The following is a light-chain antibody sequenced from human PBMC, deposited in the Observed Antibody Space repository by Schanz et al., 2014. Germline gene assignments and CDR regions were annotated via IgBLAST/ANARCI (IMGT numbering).Light chain of an antibody. Sequence: EIVLTQSPGTLSLSPGERATLSCRASQSVSSSYLAWYQQKPGQAPRLLIYDASNRATGIPDRFSGSGSGTDFTLSISRLEPEDFAVYYCQQHPPITFGQGTRLDIK. CDR1: QSVSSSY. CDR2: DAS. CDR3: QQHPPIT. V-gene: IGKV3-20*01. J-gene: IGKJ5*01.